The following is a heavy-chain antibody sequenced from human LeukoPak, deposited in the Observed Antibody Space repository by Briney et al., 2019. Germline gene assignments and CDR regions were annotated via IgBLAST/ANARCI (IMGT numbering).Heavy chain of an antibody. J-gene: IGHJ4*02. CDR1: GNSFTSYW. CDR2: IYPGDSDT. CDR3: ARHYCSGGSCLFDY. D-gene: IGHD2-15*01. Sequence: GESLKISCKGSGNSFTSYWIGWVRQMPGKGLEWMGSIYPGDSDTRYSPSFQGQVTISADKSISTAYLQWSSLKASDTAMHYCARHYCSGGSCLFDYWGQGTLVTVSS. V-gene: IGHV5-51*01.